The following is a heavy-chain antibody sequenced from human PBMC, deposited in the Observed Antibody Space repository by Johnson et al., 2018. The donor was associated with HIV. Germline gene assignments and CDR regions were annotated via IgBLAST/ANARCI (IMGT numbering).Heavy chain of an antibody. V-gene: IGHV3-30-3*01. CDR2: ISYDGSNK. Sequence: QVQLVESGGGVVQPGMSLRLSCAASGFTFSSYAMHWVRQAPGKGLEWVAVISYDGSNKYYADSVKGRFTISRDNSKNTLYLQMNSLRAEDTAVYYCARDSAGAGEAPIWGQGTMVTVSS. J-gene: IGHJ3*02. D-gene: IGHD7-27*01. CDR3: ARDSAGAGEAPI. CDR1: GFTFSSYA.